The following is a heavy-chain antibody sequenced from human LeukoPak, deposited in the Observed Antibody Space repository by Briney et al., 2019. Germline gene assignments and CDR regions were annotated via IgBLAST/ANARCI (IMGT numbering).Heavy chain of an antibody. CDR2: ISGSGGST. J-gene: IGHJ3*02. CDR1: GFTFSSYA. CDR3: AKDLSHKYYYDSSGYYYVGDAFDI. D-gene: IGHD3-22*01. V-gene: IGHV3-23*01. Sequence: PGGSLRLSCAASGFTFSSYAMSWVRQAPGKGLEWVSAISGSGGSTYYADSVKGRFTISRDNSKNTLYLQMNSLRAEDTAVYYCAKDLSHKYYYDSSGYYYVGDAFDIWGQGTMVTVSS.